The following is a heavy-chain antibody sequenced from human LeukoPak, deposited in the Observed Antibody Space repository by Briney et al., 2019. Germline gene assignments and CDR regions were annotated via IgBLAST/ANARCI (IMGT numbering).Heavy chain of an antibody. V-gene: IGHV3-48*01. J-gene: IGHJ4*02. D-gene: IGHD2-2*01. CDR1: GFTFSSYS. Sequence: PGGSLRLSCAASGFTFSSYSMNWVRQAPGKGLEWVSYISSTGSTMYYADSVRGRFTASRDNAKNSLYLQMNSLRAEDTAVYYCARDAFSSPEGYFDYWGQGSLVTVSS. CDR3: ARDAFSSPEGYFDY. CDR2: ISSTGSTM.